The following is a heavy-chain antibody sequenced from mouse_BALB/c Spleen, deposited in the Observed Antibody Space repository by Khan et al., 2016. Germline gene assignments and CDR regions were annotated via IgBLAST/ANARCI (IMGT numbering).Heavy chain of an antibody. CDR2: IDPASDNT. CDR1: GFSITDTY. J-gene: IGHJ2*02. V-gene: IGHV14-3*02. D-gene: IGHD2-10*01. CDR3: ARAYYGNW. Sequence: VQLQQPGAELVKPGASVKLSCTASGFSITDTYIHWVKQRPEQGLEWIGRIDPASDNTKYDPKFQGKATMTLDTSSNTAYLQFSSLTFEDTAVYYCARAYYGNWWGQGTSLTVAA.